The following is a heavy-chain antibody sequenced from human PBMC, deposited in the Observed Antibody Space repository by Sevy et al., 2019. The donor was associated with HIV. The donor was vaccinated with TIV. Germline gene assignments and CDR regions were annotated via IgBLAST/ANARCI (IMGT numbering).Heavy chain of an antibody. CDR3: ARATWQQLATNWFDP. D-gene: IGHD6-13*01. Sequence: SETLSLTCTVSGGSVSSGSYYWSWIRQPPGKGLEWIGYIYYSGSTNCNPSLKSRVTISVDTSKNQFSLKLSSVTAADTAVYYCARATWQQLATNWFDPWGQGTLVTVSS. V-gene: IGHV4-61*01. J-gene: IGHJ5*02. CDR2: IYYSGST. CDR1: GGSVSSGSYY.